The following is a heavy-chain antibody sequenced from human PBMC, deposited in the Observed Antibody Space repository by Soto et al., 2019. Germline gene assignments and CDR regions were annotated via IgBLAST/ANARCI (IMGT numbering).Heavy chain of an antibody. V-gene: IGHV3-33*01. D-gene: IGHD3-16*02. CDR1: GFTFSSYG. CDR3: ARDFYDYIWGSYRYDAFDI. CDR2: IWYDGSNK. Sequence: GGSLRLSCAASGFTFSSYGMHWVRQAPGKGLEWVAVIWYDGSNKYYADSVKGRFTISRDNSKNTLYLQMNSLRAEDTAVYYCARDFYDYIWGSYRYDAFDIWGQGTMVTVSS. J-gene: IGHJ3*02.